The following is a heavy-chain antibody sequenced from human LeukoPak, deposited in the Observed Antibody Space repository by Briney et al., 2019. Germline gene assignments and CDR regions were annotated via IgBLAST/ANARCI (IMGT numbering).Heavy chain of an antibody. J-gene: IGHJ4*02. CDR2: MPFDGGNE. CDR3: AKDRLLYTTSLTDY. V-gene: IGHV3-30*02. CDR1: GFTFSSYG. D-gene: IGHD6-13*01. Sequence: GGSLRLSCAASGFTFSSYGMQWVRQAPGKGLEWVASMPFDGGNENYADSVKGRFTISRDNSKNTLFLQMNSLRAEDTAVYYCAKDRLLYTTSLTDYWGQGTLVAVSS.